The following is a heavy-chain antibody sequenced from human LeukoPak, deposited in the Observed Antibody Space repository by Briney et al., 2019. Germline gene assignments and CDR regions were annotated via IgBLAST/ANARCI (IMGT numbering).Heavy chain of an antibody. D-gene: IGHD3-3*01. CDR2: IKEDGSEK. V-gene: IGHV3-7*03. Sequence: GGSLRLSCAASGFTFSSYWMSWVRQAPGKGLEWVANIKEDGSEKYYVDSVKGRFTISRDNAKNSLYLQMNSLRAEDTAVYYCAKDRVTIFGVVIPPDAFDIWGQGTMVTVSS. J-gene: IGHJ3*02. CDR3: AKDRVTIFGVVIPPDAFDI. CDR1: GFTFSSYW.